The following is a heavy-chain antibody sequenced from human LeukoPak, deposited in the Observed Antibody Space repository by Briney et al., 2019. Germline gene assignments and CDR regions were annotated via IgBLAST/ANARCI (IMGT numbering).Heavy chain of an antibody. CDR2: IYTSGST. J-gene: IGHJ6*03. Sequence: SETLSLTCTVSGGSISSYYWSWIRQPAGKGLEWIGLIYTSGSTNYNPSLKSRVTMSIDTSQNQFSLKLSSVTAADTAVYYCARAAYCSSTNCYCLSGKRTSGDYFYMDVWGTGTTVTVSS. V-gene: IGHV4-4*07. CDR1: GGSISSYY. CDR3: ARAAYCSSTNCYCLSGKRTSGDYFYMDV. D-gene: IGHD2-2*01.